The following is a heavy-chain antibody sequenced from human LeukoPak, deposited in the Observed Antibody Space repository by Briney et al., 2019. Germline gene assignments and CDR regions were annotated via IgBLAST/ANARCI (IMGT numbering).Heavy chain of an antibody. Sequence: KPSETLSLTCTVSGGSISSYYWSWIRQPPGKGLEWIGYIHYSGSTHYNPSLKSRVTISVDTSKNQVSLKLRSVTAADTAVYYCARTTEGYAGGLGYSYYYYMDVWGKGTTVTISS. CDR3: ARTTEGYAGGLGYSYYYYMDV. CDR2: IHYSGST. D-gene: IGHD5-12*01. CDR1: GGSISSYY. V-gene: IGHV4-59*01. J-gene: IGHJ6*03.